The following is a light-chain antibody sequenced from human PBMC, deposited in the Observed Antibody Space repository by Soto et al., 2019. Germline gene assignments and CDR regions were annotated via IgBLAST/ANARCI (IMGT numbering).Light chain of an antibody. V-gene: IGKV1-33*01. CDR1: QDISNY. CDR2: DAS. CDR3: QQYDNLPLT. J-gene: IGKJ4*01. Sequence: DMQMTQSPSYLSASVGDTVSITCQASQDISNYLNWYQQKKGNAPKIIIYDASNLETGVPSRFSGGGYATYFNFTISSLQPEDIATYYCQQYDNLPLTFGGGTKVDIK.